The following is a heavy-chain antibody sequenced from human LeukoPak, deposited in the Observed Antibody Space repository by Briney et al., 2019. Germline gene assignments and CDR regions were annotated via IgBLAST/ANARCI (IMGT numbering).Heavy chain of an antibody. J-gene: IGHJ4*02. CDR2: ISSSGSTK. Sequence: GGSLRLSCAASGFTFSSYEINWVRPAPGKGLGVGSYISSSGSTKYYDDSLTGRFTISTDNARNSLYLQRNSLRAEDTAVYYCARGQSYPWGLDYWGQGTLVIVSS. CDR3: ARGQSYPWGLDY. CDR1: GFTFSSYE. D-gene: IGHD1-26*01. V-gene: IGHV3-48*03.